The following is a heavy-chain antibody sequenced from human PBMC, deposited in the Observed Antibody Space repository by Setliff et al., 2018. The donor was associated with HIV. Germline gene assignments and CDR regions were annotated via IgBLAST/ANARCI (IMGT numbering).Heavy chain of an antibody. Sequence: PSETLSLTCYVTDDPISSYYWSWVRQPAGKGLEWIGRLYVSGDTNYNPSLKSRVTMSLDTSKKHFSLKLKSVTAADTAVYYCARDWAGYGGNSFSAWFDPWGQGTLVTVSS. D-gene: IGHD2-21*02. CDR2: LYVSGDT. V-gene: IGHV4-4*07. CDR3: ARDWAGYGGNSFSAWFDP. CDR1: DDPISSYY. J-gene: IGHJ5*02.